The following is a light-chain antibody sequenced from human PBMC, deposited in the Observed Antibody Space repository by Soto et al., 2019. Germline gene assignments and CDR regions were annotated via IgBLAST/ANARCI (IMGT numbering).Light chain of an antibody. Sequence: QSVLTQPASVSGSLGQSITISCTGTSSDVGGYNYVSWYQQHPGKAPKVMIYDVNNRPSGVSNRFSGSKSGNTASLTISGLPAEDEADYYCSSYTSSNTEVFGGGTKLTVL. CDR1: SSDVGGYNY. CDR2: DVN. V-gene: IGLV2-14*01. J-gene: IGLJ2*01. CDR3: SSYTSSNTEV.